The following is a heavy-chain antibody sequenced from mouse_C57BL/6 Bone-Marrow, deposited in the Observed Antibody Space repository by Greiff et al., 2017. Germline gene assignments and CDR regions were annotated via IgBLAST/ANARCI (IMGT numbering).Heavy chain of an antibody. CDR1: GFTFSSYG. CDR3: ARPYYGSSPFAY. CDR2: ISSGGSYT. J-gene: IGHJ3*01. V-gene: IGHV5-6*01. D-gene: IGHD1-1*01. Sequence: EVHLVESGGDLAKPGGSLKLSCAASGFTFSSYGMSWVRQTPDKRLEWVATISSGGSYTYYPDSVKGRFTISRDNAKNTLYLQMSSLKSEDTAMYYCARPYYGSSPFAYWGQGTLVTVSA.